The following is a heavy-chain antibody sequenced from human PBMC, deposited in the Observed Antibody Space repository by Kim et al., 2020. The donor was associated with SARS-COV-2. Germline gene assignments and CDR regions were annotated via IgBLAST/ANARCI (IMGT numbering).Heavy chain of an antibody. V-gene: IGHV4-38-2*02. Sequence: SETLSLTCTVSNYSISSGYYWGWIRQPPGKGLEWIGNIYHSGSTYYNPSLKSRVTISVDTSKNQFSLKLSSVTAADTAVYYCALSRDGYTIDYWGQGTLV. J-gene: IGHJ4*02. D-gene: IGHD5-12*01. CDR2: IYHSGST. CDR3: ALSRDGYTIDY. CDR1: NYSISSGYY.